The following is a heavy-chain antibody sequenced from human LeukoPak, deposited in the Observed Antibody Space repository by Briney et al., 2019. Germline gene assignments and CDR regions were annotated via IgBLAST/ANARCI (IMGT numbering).Heavy chain of an antibody. CDR1: GFTFDDYA. J-gene: IGHJ4*02. CDR2: ISWNSGSI. D-gene: IGHD6-13*01. CDR3: AKDNKLGSSWYGRYYFDY. Sequence: GGSLRLSCAASGFTFDDYAMLWVRQAPGKGLEWVSGISWNSGSIGYADSVKGRFTISRDNAKNSLYLQMNSLRAEDTALYYCAKDNKLGSSWYGRYYFDYWGQGTLVTVSS. V-gene: IGHV3-9*01.